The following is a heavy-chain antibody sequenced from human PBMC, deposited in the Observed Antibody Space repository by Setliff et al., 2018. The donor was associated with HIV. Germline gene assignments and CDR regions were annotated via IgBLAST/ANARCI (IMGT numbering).Heavy chain of an antibody. CDR2: ISAYNDNT. V-gene: IGHV1-18*01. CDR1: GYTFTSYA. J-gene: IGHJ2*01. CDR3: ARDREAGDWYFDL. Sequence: ASVKVSCKASGYTFTSYAMNWVRQAPGQGLEWMGWISAYNDNTNYAQKLQGRVTMTTDTSTSTAYMELRSLRSDDTAVYYCARDREAGDWYFDLWGRGTLVTVSS. D-gene: IGHD6-13*01.